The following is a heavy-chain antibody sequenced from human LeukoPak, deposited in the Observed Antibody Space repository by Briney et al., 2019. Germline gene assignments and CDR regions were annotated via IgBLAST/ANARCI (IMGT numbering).Heavy chain of an antibody. V-gene: IGHV3-21*01. Sequence: GGSLRLSCAASGFTFSTYAISWVRQAPGKGLEWVSCISSTSNYIFYADSVRGRFTISRDNAQNSLYLQMNSLRAEDTAVYYCARDGRGGYLDYWGQGTLVTVSS. J-gene: IGHJ4*02. CDR1: GFTFSTYA. CDR2: ISSTSNYI. CDR3: ARDGRGGYLDY. D-gene: IGHD3-16*01.